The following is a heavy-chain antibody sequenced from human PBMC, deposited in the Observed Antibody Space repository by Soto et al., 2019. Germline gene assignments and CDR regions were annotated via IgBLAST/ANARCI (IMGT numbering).Heavy chain of an antibody. Sequence: GGSLRLSCAGSGVSLSDHYMNWVRQAPGKGLEWVGRARNKANRYTTDYAASVKGRFTISRDDSKTSLYLQMNSLKTDDTAVYYCARGPVAMARGVTPFFDYWGQGALVTISS. CDR1: GVSLSDHY. CDR3: ARGPVAMARGVTPFFDY. J-gene: IGHJ4*02. V-gene: IGHV3-72*01. CDR2: ARNKANRYTT. D-gene: IGHD3-10*01.